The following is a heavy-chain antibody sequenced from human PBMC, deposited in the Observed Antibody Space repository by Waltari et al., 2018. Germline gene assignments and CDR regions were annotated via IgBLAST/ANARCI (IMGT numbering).Heavy chain of an antibody. CDR2: IYPGDSDT. CDR3: ARHYSSSSSWFDP. CDR1: GFTFDDYA. Sequence: EVQLVESGGGLVQPGRSLRLSCAASGFTFDDYAMHWVRQAPGKGLEWMGIIYPGDSDTRYSPSCQGQVTISADKSISTAYLQWSSLKASDTAMYYCARHYSSSSSWFDPWGQGTLVTVSS. J-gene: IGHJ5*02. V-gene: IGHV5-51*01. D-gene: IGHD6-6*01.